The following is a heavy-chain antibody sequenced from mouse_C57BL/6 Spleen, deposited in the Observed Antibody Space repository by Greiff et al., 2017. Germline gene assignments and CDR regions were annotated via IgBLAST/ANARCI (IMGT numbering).Heavy chain of an antibody. D-gene: IGHD1-1*01. Sequence: VQLLQSGAELVRPGASVKLSCTASGFNIKDYYMHWVKQRPEQGLEWIGRIDPEDGDTEYDPKFKGKATMTADTSSNTAYLQLSSLTSEDTSVYYCTTWYYGSSYDDYWGQGTTLTVSS. CDR3: TTWYYGSSYDDY. V-gene: IGHV14-1*01. CDR2: IDPEDGDT. CDR1: GFNIKDYY. J-gene: IGHJ2*01.